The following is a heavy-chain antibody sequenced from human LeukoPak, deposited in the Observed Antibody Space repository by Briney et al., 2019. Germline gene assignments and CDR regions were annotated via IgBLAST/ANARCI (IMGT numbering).Heavy chain of an antibody. J-gene: IGHJ4*02. Sequence: GGSLRLSCVASGFTFDNAWMSWVRQAPGKGLEWVGRIKSKTDGGTTDYAAPVKGRFTISRDDSKNTLYLQMNSLKTEDTAVYYCSSPGRLLAAAGYYFDYWGQGTLVTVSS. D-gene: IGHD6-25*01. CDR3: SSPGRLLAAAGYYFDY. CDR2: IKSKTDGGTT. CDR1: GFTFDNAW. V-gene: IGHV3-15*01.